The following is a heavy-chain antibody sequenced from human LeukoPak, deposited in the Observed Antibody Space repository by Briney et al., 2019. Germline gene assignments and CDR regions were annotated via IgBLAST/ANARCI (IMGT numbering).Heavy chain of an antibody. D-gene: IGHD2-15*01. Sequence: GGSLRLSCAPSGFTFSDYAMRWVRQAPGKGLEWVANIKQDGSEKYYVDSVKGRFTISRDNAKNSLYLQMNSLRAEDTAVYYCARAWWPNYFDYWGQGTLVTVSS. CDR3: ARAWWPNYFDY. CDR1: GFTFSDYA. V-gene: IGHV3-7*02. J-gene: IGHJ4*02. CDR2: IKQDGSEK.